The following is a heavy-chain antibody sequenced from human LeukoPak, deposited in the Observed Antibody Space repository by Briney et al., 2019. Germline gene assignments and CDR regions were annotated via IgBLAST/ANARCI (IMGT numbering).Heavy chain of an antibody. CDR2: IWYDGSNK. CDR3: AKEARRGYSYGQLDFDY. Sequence: GGSLRLSCAASGFTFSSYGMHWVRQAPGKGLEWVAVIWYDGSNKYYADSVKGRFTISRDNSKNTLYLQMNSLRAEDTAVYYCAKEARRGYSYGQLDFDYWGQGTLVTVSS. J-gene: IGHJ4*02. D-gene: IGHD5-18*01. V-gene: IGHV3-33*06. CDR1: GFTFSSYG.